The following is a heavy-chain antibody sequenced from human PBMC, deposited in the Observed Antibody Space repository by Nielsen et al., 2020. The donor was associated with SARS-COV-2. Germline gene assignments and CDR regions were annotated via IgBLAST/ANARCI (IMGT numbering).Heavy chain of an antibody. Sequence: SETLSLTCAVYGGSFSGYDWSWIRQSPGKGLEWIGEIDHSGSTSYNPSLKSRVTMSVDTSKNQFSLTLNSVTAADTAVYFCARGKRSYSGSFLNYYYYYYMDVWGKGTTVTVSS. J-gene: IGHJ6*03. D-gene: IGHD1-14*01. V-gene: IGHV4-34*01. CDR2: IDHSGST. CDR1: GGSFSGYD. CDR3: ARGKRSYSGSFLNYYYYYYMDV.